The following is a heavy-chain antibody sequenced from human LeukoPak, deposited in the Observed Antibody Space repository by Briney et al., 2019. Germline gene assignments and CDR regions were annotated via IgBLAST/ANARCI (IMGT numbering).Heavy chain of an antibody. D-gene: IGHD2-21*02. CDR2: ISYNSDTI. V-gene: IGHV3-9*01. J-gene: IGHJ2*01. CDR1: GFTFSSYP. CDR3: AKDYCGGDCYSGWYFDL. Sequence: SLRLSCAASGFTFSSYPMSWVRQAPGKGLEWVSGISYNSDTIAYADSVKGRFTISRDNAKNSLYLQMNSLRAEDTALYYCAKDYCGGDCYSGWYFDLWGRGTLVTVSS.